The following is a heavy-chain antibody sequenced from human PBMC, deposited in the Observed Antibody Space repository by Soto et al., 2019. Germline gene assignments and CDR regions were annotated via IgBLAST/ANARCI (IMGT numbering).Heavy chain of an antibody. CDR1: GFTFSSYG. D-gene: IGHD4-17*01. J-gene: IGHJ6*02. V-gene: IGHV3-30*18. CDR2: ISYDGSNK. CDR3: AKDEGGDYYYYYYGMDV. Sequence: QVQLVESGGGVVQPGRSLRLSCAASGFTFSSYGMHWVRQAPGKGLEWVAVISYDGSNKYYADSVKGRFTISRDNYKNTLYLQMNSLRAEDTAVYYCAKDEGGDYYYYYYGMDVWGQGTTVTVSS.